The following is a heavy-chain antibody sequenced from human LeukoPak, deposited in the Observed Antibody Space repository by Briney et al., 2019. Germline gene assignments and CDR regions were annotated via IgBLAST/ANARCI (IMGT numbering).Heavy chain of an antibody. Sequence: SETLSLTCTVSGGSISSYYWSWIRQPPGKGLEWIGYIYYSGSTNYNPSLKSRVTISVDTSKNQFSPKLSSVTAADTAVYYCARDSRHYDFWSGYPQHYYYYGMDVWGQGTTVTVSS. CDR3: ARDSRHYDFWSGYPQHYYYYGMDV. V-gene: IGHV4-59*01. J-gene: IGHJ6*02. CDR2: IYYSGST. CDR1: GGSISSYY. D-gene: IGHD3-3*01.